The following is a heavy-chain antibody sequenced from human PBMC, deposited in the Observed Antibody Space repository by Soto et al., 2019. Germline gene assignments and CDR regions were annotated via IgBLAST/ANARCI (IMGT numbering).Heavy chain of an antibody. V-gene: IGHV3-53*01. J-gene: IGHJ4*02. Sequence: GGSLRLSCGASGFTVSSNYMSWVRQAPGKGLEWVSVIYSGGSTYYADSVKGRFTISRDNSKNTLYLQMNSLRAEDTAVYYCARVLGDYGDYGGFDYWGRGTLVTVSS. CDR1: GFTVSSNY. CDR3: ARVLGDYGDYGGFDY. D-gene: IGHD4-17*01. CDR2: IYSGGST.